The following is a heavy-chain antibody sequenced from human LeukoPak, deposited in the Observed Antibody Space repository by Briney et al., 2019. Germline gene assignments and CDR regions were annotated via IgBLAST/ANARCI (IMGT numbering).Heavy chain of an antibody. Sequence: GGSLRLSCAASGFTFSDYYMSWIRQAPGKGLEWVSYISSRGSTIYYADSVKGRFTISRDNAKNSLYLQMNSLRAEDTALYYCAKLTASGGSTHWGQGTLVTVSS. CDR3: AKLTASGGSTH. CDR1: GFTFSDYY. D-gene: IGHD1-26*01. V-gene: IGHV3-11*01. CDR2: ISSRGSTI. J-gene: IGHJ4*02.